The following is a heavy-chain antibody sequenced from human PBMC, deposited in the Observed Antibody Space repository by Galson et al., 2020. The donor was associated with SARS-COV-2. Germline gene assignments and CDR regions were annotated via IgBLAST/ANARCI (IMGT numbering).Heavy chain of an antibody. V-gene: IGHV3-30*04. Sequence: GGSLRLSCAASGFTFTNYAIHWVRQAPGKGLEWVAVISHDGRIEVYADSVKGRFTISRDNSENMLFLQMASLRADDTAVYYCARDVSGGASDIWGQGTMVTVSS. D-gene: IGHD1-26*01. CDR3: ARDVSGGASDI. J-gene: IGHJ3*02. CDR1: GFTFTNYA. CDR2: ISHDGRIE.